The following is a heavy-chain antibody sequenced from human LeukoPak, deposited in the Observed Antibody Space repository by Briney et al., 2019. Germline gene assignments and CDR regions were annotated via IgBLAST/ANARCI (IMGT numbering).Heavy chain of an antibody. CDR1: GYSISSGYY. V-gene: IGHV4-38-2*01. Sequence: AETLSLTCGVCGYSISSGYYWGWVRPPPGKGVEWSGRIYHSWSTHHNPSLKSRGTISLDTSKNQFSLKLSPVTAADTAVYYCARLTFEVVPAAIDRICFDPWGQGTLVTVSS. CDR3: ARLTFEVVPAAIDRICFDP. J-gene: IGHJ5*02. CDR2: IYHSWST. D-gene: IGHD2-2*01.